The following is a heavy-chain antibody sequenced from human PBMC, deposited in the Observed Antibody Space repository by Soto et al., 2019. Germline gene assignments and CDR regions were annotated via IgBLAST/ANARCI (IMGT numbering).Heavy chain of an antibody. Sequence: QITLKESGPTLVKPTQTLTLTCTFSAFSLSTSGVGVGWIRQPPGKALEWLTFIYWDDDKRYSPSLKSMLTITKDTSKNQLVLTMTNMDPVDTATYYCARLVAAGITYYFDSWGQGTLVTVSS. V-gene: IGHV2-5*02. J-gene: IGHJ4*02. CDR1: AFSLSTSGVG. D-gene: IGHD2-21*01. CDR3: ARLVAAGITYYFDS. CDR2: IYWDDDK.